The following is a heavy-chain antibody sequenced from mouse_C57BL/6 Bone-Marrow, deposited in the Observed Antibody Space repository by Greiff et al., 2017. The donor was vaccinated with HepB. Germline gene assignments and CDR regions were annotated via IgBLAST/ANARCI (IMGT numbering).Heavy chain of an antibody. V-gene: IGHV1-18*01. CDR3: ARGAGDYAGPSWFAY. CDR2: INPNNGGT. D-gene: IGHD2-4*01. CDR1: GYTFTDYN. J-gene: IGHJ3*01. Sequence: EVQLQQSGPELVKPGASVKIPCKASGYTFTDYNMDWVKQSHGKSLEWIGDINPNNGGTIYNQKFKGKATLTVDQSSSTAYMELRSLTSEDTAVYYCARGAGDYAGPSWFAYWGQGTLVTVSA.